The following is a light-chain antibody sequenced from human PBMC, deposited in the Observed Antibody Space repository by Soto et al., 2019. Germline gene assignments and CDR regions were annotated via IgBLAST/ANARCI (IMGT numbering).Light chain of an antibody. Sequence: QSVLTQSPSVSAAPGQKVTISCSGSSSNIGNNYVSWYQQLPGTAPKLLIYDSNKRPSGIPDRFSGSKSGTSATLGITGLQTGDEADYYCGTWDSSLSAVVFGGGTKVTVL. J-gene: IGLJ2*01. CDR2: DSN. CDR1: SSNIGNNY. V-gene: IGLV1-51*01. CDR3: GTWDSSLSAVV.